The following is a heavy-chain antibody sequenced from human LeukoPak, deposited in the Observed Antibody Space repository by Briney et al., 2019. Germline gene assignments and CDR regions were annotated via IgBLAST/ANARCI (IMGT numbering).Heavy chain of an antibody. V-gene: IGHV4-39*01. Sequence: SETLSLTCTVSGGSISSSDYYWGWIRQPPGKGLEWIASRSTYYSPSLKSGVTISVDTSKNQFSLKLRSVTATDTAVYYCARGLTRGYTYGGCFDPWGQGTLVTVSS. CDR1: GGSISSSDYY. CDR2: RST. J-gene: IGHJ5*02. CDR3: ARGLTRGYTYGGCFDP. D-gene: IGHD5-12*01.